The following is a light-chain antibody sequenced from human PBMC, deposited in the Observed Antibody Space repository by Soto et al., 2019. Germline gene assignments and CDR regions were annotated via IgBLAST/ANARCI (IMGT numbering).Light chain of an antibody. CDR2: AAS. J-gene: IGKJ1*01. Sequence: DIQMTQSPSSLSASVGDRVTITCRASQSISSYLNWYQQKPGKAAKLLIYAASSLQSGVPSRFSGSRSGTDFTLTISSLQPEDFATYYCQQSYSTPSTFGQGTKVEIK. V-gene: IGKV1-39*01. CDR1: QSISSY. CDR3: QQSYSTPST.